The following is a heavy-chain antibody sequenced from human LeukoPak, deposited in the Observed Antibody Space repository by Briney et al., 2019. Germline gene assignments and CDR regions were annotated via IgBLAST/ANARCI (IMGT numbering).Heavy chain of an antibody. Sequence: ASVKVSCKASGYTFTGYYMHWVRQAPGQGLEWMGWINPNSGGTNYAKKFQGRVTMTRDASISTAYMELSRLRSDDTAVYYCARESYSGSYYWFDPWGQGTLVTVSS. CDR3: ARESYSGSYYWFDP. D-gene: IGHD1-26*01. J-gene: IGHJ5*02. V-gene: IGHV1-2*02. CDR1: GYTFTGYY. CDR2: INPNSGGT.